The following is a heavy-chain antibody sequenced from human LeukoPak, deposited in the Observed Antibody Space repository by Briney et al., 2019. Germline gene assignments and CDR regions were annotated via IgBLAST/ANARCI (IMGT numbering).Heavy chain of an antibody. CDR3: ARSAAAAGRQNWFDP. J-gene: IGHJ5*02. Sequence: ASVKVSCKASGYTFTSYGISWVQQAPGQGLEWMGWIKPNSGGTNFAQKFQGRVTMTRDASITTVYIELNSLRFDDTAMYYCARSAAAAGRQNWFDPWGQGTLVTVSS. D-gene: IGHD6-13*01. V-gene: IGHV1-2*02. CDR1: GYTFTSYG. CDR2: IKPNSGGT.